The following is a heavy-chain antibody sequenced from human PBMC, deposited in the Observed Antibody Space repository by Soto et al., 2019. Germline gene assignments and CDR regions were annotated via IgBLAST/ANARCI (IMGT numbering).Heavy chain of an antibody. D-gene: IGHD2-2*01. V-gene: IGHV3-7*05. CDR3: ARFIGYCSSTSCYFFDY. J-gene: IGHJ4*02. Sequence: GGSLRLSCAASGFTFSSYWMSWVRQAPGKVLEWVANIKQDGSEKYYVDSVKGRFTISRDNAKNSLYLQMNSLRAEDTAVYYCARFIGYCSSTSCYFFDYWGQGTLVTVS. CDR1: GFTFSSYW. CDR2: IKQDGSEK.